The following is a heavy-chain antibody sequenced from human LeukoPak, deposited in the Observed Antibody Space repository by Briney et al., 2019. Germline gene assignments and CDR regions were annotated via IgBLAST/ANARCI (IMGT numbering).Heavy chain of an antibody. CDR1: GGSISSYY. J-gene: IGHJ4*02. CDR2: IYYSGST. CDR3: ARLFVWRFGELYHDY. V-gene: IGHV4-59*12. Sequence: PSETLSLTCTVSGGSISSYYWSWIRQPPGKGLEWIGYIYYSGSTNYNPSLKSRVTISVDSSKNQFSLKLSSVTAADTAVYYCARLFVWRFGELYHDYWGQGTLVTVSS. D-gene: IGHD3-10*01.